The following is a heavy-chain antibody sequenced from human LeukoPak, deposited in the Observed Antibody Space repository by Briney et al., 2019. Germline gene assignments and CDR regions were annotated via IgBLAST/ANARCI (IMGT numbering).Heavy chain of an antibody. CDR3: AKMGDTAMVDY. V-gene: IGHV3-30-3*02. CDR2: ISYDGSNK. Sequence: PGRSLRLSCAASGFTFSSYAMHWVRQAPGKGLEWVAVISYDGSNKYYADSVKGRFTISRDNSKNTLYLQMNSLRAKDTAVYYCAKMGDTAMVDYWGQGTLVTVSS. CDR1: GFTFSSYA. D-gene: IGHD5-18*01. J-gene: IGHJ4*02.